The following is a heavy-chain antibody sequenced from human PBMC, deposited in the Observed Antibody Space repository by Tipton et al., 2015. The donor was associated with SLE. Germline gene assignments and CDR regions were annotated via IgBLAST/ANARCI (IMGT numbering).Heavy chain of an antibody. CDR2: IYQSGKT. Sequence: SIYQSGKTYFNPSLKSRISMSVDTFKNQLSLRLNSVTAADTAVYYCARESVAGTYIPNWFDPWGQGTLVTVSS. V-gene: IGHV4-38-2*02. D-gene: IGHD6-19*01. CDR3: ARESVAGTYIPNWFDP. J-gene: IGHJ5*02.